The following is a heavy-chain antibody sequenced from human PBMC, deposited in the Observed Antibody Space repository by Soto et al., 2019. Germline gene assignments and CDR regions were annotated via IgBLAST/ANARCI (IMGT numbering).Heavy chain of an antibody. Sequence: SVKVSCKASGGTFSSYAISWVRQAPGQGLEWMGGIIPIFGTANYAQKFQGRVTITADESTSTAYMELSSLRSEDTAVYYCARSGHCSGGSCYYNWLDPWGQGTLVTVSS. CDR3: ARSGHCSGGSCYYNWLDP. J-gene: IGHJ5*02. V-gene: IGHV1-69*13. CDR2: IIPIFGTA. D-gene: IGHD2-15*01. CDR1: GGTFSSYA.